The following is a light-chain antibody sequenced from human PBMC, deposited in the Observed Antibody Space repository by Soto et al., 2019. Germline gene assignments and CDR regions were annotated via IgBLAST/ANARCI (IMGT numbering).Light chain of an antibody. J-gene: IGLJ1*01. CDR3: QSYDSSLSGYV. V-gene: IGLV1-40*01. CDR1: SSNIGASYD. CDR2: GSG. Sequence: QSVLTQPPSVSGSPGQSVTISWSWISSNIGASYDVHWYQQLPGTAPKVVIYGSGNRPSGVPDRFSGSKSGTSASLAIAGLQAEDEADYYCQSYDSSLSGYVFGTGTKVNVL.